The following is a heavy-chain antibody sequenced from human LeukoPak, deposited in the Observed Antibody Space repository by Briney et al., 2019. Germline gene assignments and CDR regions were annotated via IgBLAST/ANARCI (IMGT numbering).Heavy chain of an antibody. Sequence: GPLRLSCAASGFTFSGYAMSWVRLAPGEGLEWVSAITAGGDSTYYAESVKGRFTISRDNLKNMVFLQMSTLRAEDTAIYYCAKSHASIWNVYDYWGQGTLVTVSS. CDR2: ITAGGDST. J-gene: IGHJ4*02. D-gene: IGHD6-13*01. V-gene: IGHV3-23*01. CDR3: AKSHASIWNVYDY. CDR1: GFTFSGYA.